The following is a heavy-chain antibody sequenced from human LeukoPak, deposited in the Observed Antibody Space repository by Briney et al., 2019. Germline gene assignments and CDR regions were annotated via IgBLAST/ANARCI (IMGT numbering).Heavy chain of an antibody. CDR1: GGSISSCY. D-gene: IGHD6-13*01. J-gene: IGHJ4*02. CDR2: IYYSGST. V-gene: IGHV4-59*01. Sequence: SETLSLTCTVSGGSISSCYWSWIRQPPGKGLEWLGYIYYSGSTNYNPSLKSRVTISVDTSKNQFSLKLSSVTAADTAVYYCASSPTFAGLYYFDYWGQGTLVTVSS. CDR3: ASSPTFAGLYYFDY.